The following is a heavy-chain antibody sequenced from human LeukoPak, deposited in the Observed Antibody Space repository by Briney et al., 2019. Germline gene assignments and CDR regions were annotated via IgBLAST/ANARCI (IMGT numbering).Heavy chain of an antibody. CDR1: VYTFTGYY. D-gene: IGHD5-18*01. V-gene: IGHV1-2*06. Sequence: ASLKVSCEPPVYTFTGYYMHWVRPAPEQGLEWMGRINPNSGGTNYAQKFRGRVTMTRDTTLSTAYTELSRLRYDDMAVYFALREKALHSYGQIWFDPWGQGTLVTVSS. CDR3: LREKALHSYGQIWFDP. J-gene: IGHJ5*02. CDR2: INPNSGGT.